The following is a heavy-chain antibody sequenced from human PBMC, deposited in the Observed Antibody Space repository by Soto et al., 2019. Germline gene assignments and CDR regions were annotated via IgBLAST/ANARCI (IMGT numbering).Heavy chain of an antibody. V-gene: IGHV4-31*03. CDR3: ARDKRAMITFGGVIDS. CDR1: GGSISSGGYY. CDR2: IYYSGST. D-gene: IGHD3-16*01. J-gene: IGHJ5*01. Sequence: SETLSLTCTVSGGSISSGGYYWSWIRQHPGKGLEWIGYIYYSGSTYYNPSLKSRVTISVDTSKNQFSLKLSSVTAADTAVYYCARDKRAMITFGGVIDSWGQGTLVTVSS.